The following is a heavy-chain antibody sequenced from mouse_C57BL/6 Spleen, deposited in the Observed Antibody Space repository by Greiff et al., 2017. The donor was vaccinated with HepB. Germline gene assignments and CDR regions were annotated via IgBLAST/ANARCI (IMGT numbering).Heavy chain of an antibody. D-gene: IGHD2-5*01. CDR1: GYTFTSYW. J-gene: IGHJ4*01. V-gene: IGHV1-55*01. CDR2: IYPGSGST. CDR3: AKKDYSKGYYAMDY. Sequence: VQLQQSGAELVKPGASVKMSCKASGYTFTSYWITWVKQRPGQGLEWIGDIYPGSGSTNYNEKFKSKATLTVETSSSTAYMQLSSLTSEDSAVYYCAKKDYSKGYYAMDYWGQRTSVTVSS.